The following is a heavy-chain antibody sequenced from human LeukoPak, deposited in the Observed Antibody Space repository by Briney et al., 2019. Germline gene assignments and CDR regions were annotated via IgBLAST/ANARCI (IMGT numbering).Heavy chain of an antibody. CDR3: ARDLASVAVTTSDY. CDR1: GYTFTGYY. D-gene: IGHD4-17*01. CDR2: INPNSGGT. Sequence: ASVKVSCKASGYTFTGYYIHWVRQAPGQGVEWMGWINPNSGGTNFAQQFQGRVTMTRDTSISTAYMELSRLRSDDTAVYYCARDLASVAVTTSDYWGQGTLVTVSS. V-gene: IGHV1-2*02. J-gene: IGHJ4*02.